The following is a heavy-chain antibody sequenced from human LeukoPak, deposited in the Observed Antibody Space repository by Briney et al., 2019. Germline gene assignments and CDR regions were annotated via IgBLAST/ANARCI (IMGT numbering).Heavy chain of an antibody. V-gene: IGHV3-23*01. CDR2: ISGSGGST. CDR1: GFTFSSYA. Sequence: GGSLRLSYAASGFTFSSYAMSWVRQAPGKGLEWVSAISGSGGSTYYADSVKGRFTISRDNSKNTLYLQMNSLRAEDTAVYYCAKGELASPRRSAFDIWGQGTMVTVSS. CDR3: AKGELASPRRSAFDI. D-gene: IGHD1-26*01. J-gene: IGHJ3*02.